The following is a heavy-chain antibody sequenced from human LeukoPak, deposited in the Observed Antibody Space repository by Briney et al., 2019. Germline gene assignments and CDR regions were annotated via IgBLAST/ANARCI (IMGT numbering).Heavy chain of an antibody. J-gene: IGHJ4*02. CDR1: GFAFSSYA. D-gene: IGHD3-10*01. CDR3: GKETGIILVRGAVDY. CDR2: TSGSGGNP. V-gene: IGHV3-23*01. Sequence: GGSLRLPCAASGFAFSSYAMSWVRQASGKGLEWVSVTSGSGGNPYYADSVKGRFTISRDNSKNTVYLHMNSLRAEDTALYYCGKETGIILVRGAVDYWGQGTLVTVSS.